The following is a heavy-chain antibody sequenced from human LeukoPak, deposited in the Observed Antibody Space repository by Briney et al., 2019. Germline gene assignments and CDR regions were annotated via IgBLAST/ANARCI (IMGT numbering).Heavy chain of an antibody. CDR1: GFTFSSYA. J-gene: IGHJ4*02. CDR2: ISYDGSNK. Sequence: GRSLRLSCAASGFTFSSYAMHWVRQAPGKGLEWVAVISYDGSNKYYADSVKGRFTISRDNSKNTLYLQMNSPRAEDTAVYYCASGYSYGNFFDYWGQGTLVTVSS. CDR3: ASGYSYGNFFDY. D-gene: IGHD5-18*01. V-gene: IGHV3-30*04.